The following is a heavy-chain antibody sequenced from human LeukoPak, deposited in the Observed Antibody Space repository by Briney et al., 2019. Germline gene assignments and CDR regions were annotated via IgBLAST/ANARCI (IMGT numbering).Heavy chain of an antibody. CDR3: ARAPNYGDYVLAYLDY. Sequence: SVRVSFKASGGTFSSYAISWVRQAPGQGLEWMGGIIPIFGTANYAQKFQGRVTITADESTSTAYMELSSLRSEDTAVYYCARAPNYGDYVLAYLDYWGQGTLVTVSS. V-gene: IGHV1-69*13. CDR2: IIPIFGTA. D-gene: IGHD4-17*01. J-gene: IGHJ4*02. CDR1: GGTFSSYA.